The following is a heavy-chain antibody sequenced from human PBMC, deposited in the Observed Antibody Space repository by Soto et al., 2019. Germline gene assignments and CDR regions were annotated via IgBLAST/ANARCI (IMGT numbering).Heavy chain of an antibody. J-gene: IGHJ5*02. Sequence: ASVKVSCKASGYTFTSYDINRVRQATGQGLEWMGWMNPNSGNTGYAQKFQGRVTMTRNTSISTAYMELSSLRSEDTAVYYCARGTYSSSSFDPWGQGTLVTVSS. CDR2: MNPNSGNT. CDR1: GYTFTSYD. V-gene: IGHV1-8*01. CDR3: ARGTYSSSSFDP. D-gene: IGHD6-6*01.